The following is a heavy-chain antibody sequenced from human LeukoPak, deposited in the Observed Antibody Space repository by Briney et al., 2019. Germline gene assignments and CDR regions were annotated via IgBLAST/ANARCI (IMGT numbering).Heavy chain of an antibody. J-gene: IGHJ5*02. CDR3: ARPEGSGWYNWFDP. V-gene: IGHV4-39*01. Sequence: PSETLSLTCTVSGGSISSSSYYWGWIRRPPGKGLEWIGSIYYSGSTYYNPSLKSRVTISVDTSKNQFSLKLSSVTAADTAVYYCARPEGSGWYNWFDPWGQGTLVTVSS. CDR2: IYYSGST. D-gene: IGHD6-19*01. CDR1: GGSISSSSYY.